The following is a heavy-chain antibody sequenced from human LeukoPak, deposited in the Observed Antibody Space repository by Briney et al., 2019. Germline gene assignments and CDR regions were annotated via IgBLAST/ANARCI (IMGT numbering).Heavy chain of an antibody. CDR3: ASQYYYDSSGWLN. Sequence: GGSLRISCAASGFTFSSYWMHWVHQAPGKGLVWVSRINSDGSSTSYADSVKGRFTISRDNAKNTLYLQMNSLRAEDTAVYYCASQYYYDSSGWLNWGQGTLVTVSS. CDR1: GFTFSSYW. J-gene: IGHJ4*02. D-gene: IGHD3-22*01. V-gene: IGHV3-74*01. CDR2: INSDGSST.